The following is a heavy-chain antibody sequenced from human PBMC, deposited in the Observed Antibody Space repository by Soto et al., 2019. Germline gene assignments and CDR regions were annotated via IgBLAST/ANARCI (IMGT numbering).Heavy chain of an antibody. CDR2: ISGSGGHT. Sequence: EVQLLESGGGLVQPGGSLRLSCAASGFTFNTYALNWVRQAPGQGLEWVSVISGSGGHTYYADSVRGRFTTSRDNSKNMVFLQMNSLRAEDTAVYYCAKGGCGDSYYYGVDVWGQGTTVTVSS. J-gene: IGHJ6*02. CDR3: AKGGCGDSYYYGVDV. V-gene: IGHV3-23*01. D-gene: IGHD2-21*02. CDR1: GFTFNTYA.